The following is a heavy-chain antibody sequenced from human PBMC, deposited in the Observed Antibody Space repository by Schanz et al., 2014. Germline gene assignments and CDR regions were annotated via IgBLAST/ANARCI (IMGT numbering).Heavy chain of an antibody. Sequence: QVQLQESGPGLVKPSETLSLTCTVSGDSISGYYWNWIRQPPGKGLEWIAYIYYSGSTSYKPSLKSRVTISGDTSKNQVSLKLSSVTAADTAVYYCTRSTLWSYDVWGRGTMVIVSS. V-gene: IGHV4-59*01. D-gene: IGHD2-21*01. J-gene: IGHJ3*01. CDR1: GDSISGYY. CDR3: TRSTLWSYDV. CDR2: IYYSGST.